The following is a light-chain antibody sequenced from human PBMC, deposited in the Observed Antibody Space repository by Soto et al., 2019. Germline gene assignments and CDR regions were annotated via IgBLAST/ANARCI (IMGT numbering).Light chain of an antibody. Sequence: QSALTQPASVSGSPGQSITISCTGTNSDVGGYNHVSWYQQRPGEAPKLMIYVVSNRPSGISNRVSGSKSGNTASLTISGLQAEDAADYYCSSYTITNALAVLFGGVTKLTVL. CDR3: SSYTITNALAVL. CDR1: NSDVGGYNH. CDR2: VVS. J-gene: IGLJ2*01. V-gene: IGLV2-14*03.